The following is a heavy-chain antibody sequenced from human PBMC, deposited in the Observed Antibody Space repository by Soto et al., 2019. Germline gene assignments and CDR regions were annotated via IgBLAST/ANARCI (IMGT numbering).Heavy chain of an antibody. CDR1: GGSISSGGYS. CDR2: IYHSGRT. J-gene: IGHJ4*02. D-gene: IGHD4-17*01. Sequence: QLQLQESGSGLVKPSQTLSLTCAVSGGSISSGGYSWSWIRQPPGKGLEWIGYIYHSGRTYYNPSLKSRVTRSVDRSKNQFSLKLSSVTAADTAVYYCARAMTTVTTIDYWGQGTLVTVAS. V-gene: IGHV4-30-2*01. CDR3: ARAMTTVTTIDY.